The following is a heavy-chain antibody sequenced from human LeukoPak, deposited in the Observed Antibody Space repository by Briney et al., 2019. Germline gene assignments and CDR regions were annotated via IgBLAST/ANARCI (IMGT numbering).Heavy chain of an antibody. CDR2: ISYDGSNK. Sequence: GGSLRLSCAASGFTFSNAWMNWVSQAPGKGLEWVAVISYDGSNKYYADSVKGRFTISRDNSKNTLYLQMNSLRAEDTAVYYCARDQVPGQYWGQGTLVTVSS. CDR1: GFTFSNAW. CDR3: ARDQVPGQY. V-gene: IGHV3-30*03. J-gene: IGHJ4*02.